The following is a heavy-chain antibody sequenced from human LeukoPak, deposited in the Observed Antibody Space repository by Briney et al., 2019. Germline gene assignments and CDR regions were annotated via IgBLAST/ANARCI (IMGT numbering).Heavy chain of an antibody. CDR2: IYTSGST. CDR3: ARERTYYDILTGYYGSYYYYYYMDV. Sequence: SETLSLTCTVSGGSISSYYWSWIRQPAGKGLEWIGRIYTSGSTNYNPSLKSRVTISVDTSKNQFSLKLSSVTAADTAVYYCARERTYYDILTGYYGSYYYYYYMDVWGKGTTVTISS. J-gene: IGHJ6*03. CDR1: GGSISSYY. V-gene: IGHV4-4*07. D-gene: IGHD3-9*01.